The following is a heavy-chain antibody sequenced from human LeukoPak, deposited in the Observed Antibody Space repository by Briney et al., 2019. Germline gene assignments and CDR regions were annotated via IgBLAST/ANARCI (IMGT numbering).Heavy chain of an antibody. Sequence: PSETLSLTCIVSGASISSYFGSCIRQPAGKGLEWIGRIYSSGSPTHNPSLQSRVPISVDTSKNPFSLKLSSVTAADTAVYYCARALAVAGSLGDYWGQGTLVTVSS. CDR1: GASISSYF. V-gene: IGHV4-4*07. D-gene: IGHD6-19*01. J-gene: IGHJ4*02. CDR2: IYSSGSP. CDR3: ARALAVAGSLGDY.